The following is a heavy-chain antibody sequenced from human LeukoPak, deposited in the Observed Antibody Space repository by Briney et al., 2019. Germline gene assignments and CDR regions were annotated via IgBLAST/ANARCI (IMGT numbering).Heavy chain of an antibody. CDR1: GGFFSGYY. V-gene: IGHV4-34*01. D-gene: IGHD2-2*01. CDR3: ARGLWGYQLPLTPFDY. CDR2: INHSGST. Sequence: SETLSLTCAVYGGFFSGYYWSWIRQPPGKGLEWIGEINHSGSTNYNPSLKSRVTISVDTSKNQFSLKLSSVTAADTAVYYCARGLWGYQLPLTPFDYWGQGTLVTVSS. J-gene: IGHJ4*02.